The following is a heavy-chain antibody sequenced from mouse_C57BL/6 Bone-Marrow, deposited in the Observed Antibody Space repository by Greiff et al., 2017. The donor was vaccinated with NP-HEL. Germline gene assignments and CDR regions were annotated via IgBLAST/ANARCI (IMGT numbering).Heavy chain of an antibody. Sequence: EVKLVESVAELVRPGASVKLSCTASGFNIKNTYMHWVKQRPEQGLEWIGRIDPANGNTKYAPKFQGKATITADTSSNTAYLQLSSLTSEDTAIYYCARSYYYGSSSYWYFDVWGTGTTVTVSS. CDR3: ARSYYYGSSSYWYFDV. D-gene: IGHD1-1*01. V-gene: IGHV14-3*01. CDR1: GFNIKNTY. J-gene: IGHJ1*03. CDR2: IDPANGNT.